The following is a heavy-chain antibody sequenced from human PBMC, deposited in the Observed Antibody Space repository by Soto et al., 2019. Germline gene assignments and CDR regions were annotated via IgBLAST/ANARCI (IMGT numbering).Heavy chain of an antibody. V-gene: IGHV4-31*03. J-gene: IGHJ6*02. CDR3: ARGIVVPAAMDYYGMDV. CDR2: IYYSGST. CDR1: GGSISSGGYY. Sequence: SGTLSLTCTVSGGSISSGGYYWSWIRQHPGKGLEWIGYIYYSGSTYSNPALKSRVTISVDTANNQFSLKLSSVTAADTAVYYCARGIVVPAAMDYYGMDVWGQGTTVTVSS. D-gene: IGHD2-2*01.